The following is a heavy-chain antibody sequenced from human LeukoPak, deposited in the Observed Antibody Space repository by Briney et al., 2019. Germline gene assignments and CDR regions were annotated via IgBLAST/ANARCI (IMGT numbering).Heavy chain of an antibody. J-gene: IGHJ4*02. CDR3: AKWGPKWLRPYYFDY. Sequence: GGSLRLSCTASGFTVSSSYMSWVRQTPGKGLEWVSAISGSGGSTYYADSVKGRFTISRDNSKNTLYLQMNSLRAEDTAVYYCAKWGPKWLRPYYFDYWGQGTLVTVSS. D-gene: IGHD5-12*01. CDR2: ISGSGGST. CDR1: GFTVSSSY. V-gene: IGHV3-23*01.